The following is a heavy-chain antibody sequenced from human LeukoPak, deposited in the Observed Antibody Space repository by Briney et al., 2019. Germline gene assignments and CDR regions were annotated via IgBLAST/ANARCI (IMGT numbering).Heavy chain of an antibody. CDR2: IYYSGST. D-gene: IGHD1-26*01. CDR1: GGSISSSSLY. Sequence: SETLSLTCTVSGGSISSSSLYWGWIRQPPGKGLKWIGSIYYSGSTYYSPSLKSRVTISVDTSKNQFSLKLSSVTAADTAVYYCARRYSGSNRKYFDYWGQGTLVTVSS. J-gene: IGHJ4*02. V-gene: IGHV4-39*01. CDR3: ARRYSGSNRKYFDY.